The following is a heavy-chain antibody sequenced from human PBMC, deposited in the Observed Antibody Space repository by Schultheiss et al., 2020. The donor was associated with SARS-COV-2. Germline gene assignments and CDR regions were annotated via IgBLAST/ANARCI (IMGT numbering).Heavy chain of an antibody. D-gene: IGHD3-16*02. V-gene: IGHV4-59*12. CDR1: GGSISSYY. Sequence: SETLSLTCTVSGGSISSYYWSWIRQPPGKGLEWIGYIYYSGSTYYNPSLKSRVTISVDTSKNQFSLKLSSVTAADTAVYYCAREDYDYIWGSYRYGYWGQGTLVTVSS. CDR3: AREDYDYIWGSYRYGY. J-gene: IGHJ4*02. CDR2: IYYSGST.